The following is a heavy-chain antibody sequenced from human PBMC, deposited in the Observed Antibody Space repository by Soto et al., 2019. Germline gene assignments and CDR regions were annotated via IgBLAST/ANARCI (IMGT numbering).Heavy chain of an antibody. D-gene: IGHD3-22*01. V-gene: IGHV3-48*02. Sequence: PGGSLRLSCAASGFTFSSYSMNWVRQAPGKGLEWVSYISSSSSTIYYADSVKGRFTISRDNAKNSLYLQMNSLRDEDTAVYYCARDSSYYDSSGYYSFDYWGQGTLVTVSS. J-gene: IGHJ4*02. CDR2: ISSSSSTI. CDR3: ARDSSYYDSSGYYSFDY. CDR1: GFTFSSYS.